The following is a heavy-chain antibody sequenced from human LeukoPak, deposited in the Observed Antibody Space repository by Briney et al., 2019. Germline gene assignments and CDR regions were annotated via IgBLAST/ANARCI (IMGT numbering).Heavy chain of an antibody. J-gene: IGHJ5*01. CDR2: VSSGGSS. D-gene: IGHD1-26*01. CDR3: ARSDHSHFVNWFDS. Sequence: SETLSLTCSVSGVSLGVTTYYWGWIRQSPEKGLEWIGSVSSGGSSSYSPSLKSRVSVSGDTSRNQFSLRLTSVTAADTAVYYCARSDHSHFVNWFDSWGQGILVIVSS. V-gene: IGHV4-39*01. CDR1: GVSLGVTTYY.